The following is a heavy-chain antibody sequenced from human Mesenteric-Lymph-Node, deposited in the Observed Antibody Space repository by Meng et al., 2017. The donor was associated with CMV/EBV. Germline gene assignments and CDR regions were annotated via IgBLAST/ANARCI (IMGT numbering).Heavy chain of an antibody. CDR2: IYPGDSAT. CDR1: TSYW. CDR3: ARLTGVVPAAISGGWYYFDY. J-gene: IGHJ4*02. Sequence: TSYWIGWVRQMPAKGLEWMGIIYPGDSATRYSPSFQGQVTISADKSISTAYLQWSSLKASDTAMYYCARLTGVVPAAISGGWYYFDYWGQGTLVTVSS. D-gene: IGHD2-2*02. V-gene: IGHV5-51*01.